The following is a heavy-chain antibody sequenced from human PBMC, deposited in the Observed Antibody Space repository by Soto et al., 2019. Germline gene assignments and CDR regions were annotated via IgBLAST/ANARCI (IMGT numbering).Heavy chain of an antibody. CDR1: GYTFSNDA. CDR3: ARASRYYWNYMMY. V-gene: IGHV1-18*01. D-gene: IGHD1-7*01. J-gene: IGHJ4*02. CDR2: VSAYNGNT. Sequence: QVQLVQSGAEVKKPGASVKVSCKASGYTFSNDAITWVRQAPGQGLEWMGWVSAYNGNTNHAQKFKGRVTMTTVTSTSTAYMEIRSLRYDDTAVDFCARASRYYWNYMMYWGQGTLVTVSS.